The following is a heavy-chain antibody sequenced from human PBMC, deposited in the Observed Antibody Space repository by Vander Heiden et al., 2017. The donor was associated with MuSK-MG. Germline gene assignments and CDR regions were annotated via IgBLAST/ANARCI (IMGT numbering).Heavy chain of an antibody. Sequence: EVQLVETGGGLILPGGSLRLSREVSGFPASRNDLTWVRPAPGKGLEWISSIYSGGTTDYADSVKGRFTISRDSSKNTLYLEMTSLRAEDTAMYYCATDFNGGRGFDYWGQGTLVTVSS. CDR2: IYSGGTT. CDR1: GFPASRND. CDR3: ATDFNGGRGFDY. V-gene: IGHV3-53*02. D-gene: IGHD1-26*01. J-gene: IGHJ4*02.